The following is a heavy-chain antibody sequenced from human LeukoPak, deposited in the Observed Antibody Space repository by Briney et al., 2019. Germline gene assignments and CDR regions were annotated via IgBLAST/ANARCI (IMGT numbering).Heavy chain of an antibody. J-gene: IGHJ6*04. CDR2: IYHSGST. CDR3: ARDQWFGDQYYYGMDV. CDR1: GYSISSGYY. D-gene: IGHD3-10*01. V-gene: IGHV4-38-2*02. Sequence: SETLSLTCAVSGYSISSGYYWGWIRQPPGKGLEWTGSIYHSGSTYYNPSLKSRVTISVDTSKNQFSLKLSSVTAADTAVYYCARDQWFGDQYYYGMDVWGKGTTVTVSS.